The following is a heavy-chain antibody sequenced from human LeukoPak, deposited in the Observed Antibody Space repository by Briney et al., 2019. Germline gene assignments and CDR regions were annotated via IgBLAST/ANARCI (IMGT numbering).Heavy chain of an antibody. CDR2: INHSGST. Sequence: PSETLSLTCAVYGGSFSGYYWSWIRQPPGKGLEWIGEINHSGSTNYNPSLKSRVTISVDTSKNQFSLKLSSVTAADTAVYYCARVNTAMAEFDYWGQGTLVTVSS. D-gene: IGHD5-18*01. V-gene: IGHV4-34*01. CDR3: ARVNTAMAEFDY. CDR1: GGSFSGYY. J-gene: IGHJ4*02.